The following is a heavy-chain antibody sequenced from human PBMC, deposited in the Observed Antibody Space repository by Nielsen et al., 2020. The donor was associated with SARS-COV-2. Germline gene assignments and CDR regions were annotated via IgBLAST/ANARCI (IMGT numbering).Heavy chain of an antibody. J-gene: IGHJ6*02. CDR2: IYSGGSGT. Sequence: GKGLEWVSVIYSGGSGTYYADSVKGRFTISRDNSENTLYLQMNSLRAEDTAVYYCAKGYYYYGMDVWGQGTTVTVSS. CDR3: AKGYYYYGMDV. V-gene: IGHV3-23*03.